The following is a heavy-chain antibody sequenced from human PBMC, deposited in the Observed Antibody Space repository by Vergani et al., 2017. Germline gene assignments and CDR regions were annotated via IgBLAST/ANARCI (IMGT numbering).Heavy chain of an antibody. D-gene: IGHD2-15*01. V-gene: IGHV4-61*02. Sequence: QVQLQASGPGRVKPSPTLSLTCTMSGGSISAGYYFWSWIRQPAGKGLEWLGHISASGNASHSPSLKSRVSMSVDTSKNQFSLPVTSVTAADTAIYFCARRSGGYYSGGKVHPLRTAFDVCGHGRVVTVSS. CDR2: ISASGNA. CDR1: GGSISAGYYF. J-gene: IGHJ3*01. CDR3: ARRSGGYYSGGKVHPLRTAFDV.